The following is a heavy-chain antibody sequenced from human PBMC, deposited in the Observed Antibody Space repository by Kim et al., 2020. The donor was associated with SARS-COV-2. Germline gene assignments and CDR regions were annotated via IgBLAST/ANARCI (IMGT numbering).Heavy chain of an antibody. CDR1: GDSVSSNSAA. J-gene: IGHJ6*02. V-gene: IGHV6-1*01. CDR3: AGGWLRFDSPFANTTTSRLGLWYYGMDV. D-gene: IGHD5-12*01. CDR2: TYYRSKWYN. Sequence: SQTLSLTCAISGDSVSSNSAAWNWIRQSPSRGLEWLGRTYYRSKWYNDYAVSVKSRITINPDTSKNQFSLQLNSVTPEDTAVYYCAGGWLRFDSPFANTTTSRLGLWYYGMDVWGQGTTVTVSS.